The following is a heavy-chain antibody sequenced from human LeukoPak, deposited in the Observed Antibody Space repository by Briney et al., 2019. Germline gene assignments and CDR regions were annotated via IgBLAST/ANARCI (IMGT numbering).Heavy chain of an antibody. CDR3: AKDRYSTRMKGAFDY. CDR2: ISGSGGST. J-gene: IGHJ4*02. V-gene: IGHV3-23*01. CDR1: GFTFSSYA. D-gene: IGHD6-13*01. Sequence: GGSLRLSCAASGFTFSSYAMSWVRQAPGKGLEWVSAISGSGGSTYYADSVKGRFTISRDNSKNTLYLQMNSLRAEDTAVYYCAKDRYSTRMKGAFDYWGQGTLVTVSS.